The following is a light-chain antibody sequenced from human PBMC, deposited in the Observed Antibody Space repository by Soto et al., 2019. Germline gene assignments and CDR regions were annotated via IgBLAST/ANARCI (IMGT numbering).Light chain of an antibody. CDR3: QQCGSSPKT. Sequence: EIVLTQSPGTLSLSPGERATLSCRASQSVSSSYLAWYQQKPGQAPRLLIYGASSRATGIPDRFSGSGSGTDFTLTNSRLEPEDFAVYYCQQCGSSPKTFGQGTKVEIK. CDR2: GAS. V-gene: IGKV3-20*01. J-gene: IGKJ1*01. CDR1: QSVSSSY.